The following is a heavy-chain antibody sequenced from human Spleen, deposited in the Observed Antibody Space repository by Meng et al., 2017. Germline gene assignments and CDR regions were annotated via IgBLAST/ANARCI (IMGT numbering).Heavy chain of an antibody. CDR2: IRWNSAIV. V-gene: IGHV3-9*01. CDR3: AKDRSIGNTRYYFDS. J-gene: IGHJ4*02. D-gene: IGHD2-15*01. CDR1: GFTFDDYA. Sequence: SLRLSCAAFGFTFDDYALHWVRQVPGKGLEWVAGIRWNSAIVGYGDSAKGRFTISRDNAKSSLYLQMNSLRGEDTALYYCAKDRSIGNTRYYFDSWGQETLVTVSS.